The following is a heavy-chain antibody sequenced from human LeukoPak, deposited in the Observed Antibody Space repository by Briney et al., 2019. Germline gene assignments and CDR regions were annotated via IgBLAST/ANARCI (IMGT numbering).Heavy chain of an antibody. CDR1: GGTLSSYA. D-gene: IGHD6-19*01. J-gene: IGHJ4*02. CDR3: ARGRGDSSGWYDDFDY. CDR2: IIPIFGTA. Sequence: GASVKVSWKASGGTLSSYAISWVRQAPGQGLEWMGGIIPIFGTANYAQKFQGRVTITADESTSTAYMELSSLRSEDTAVYYCARGRGDSSGWYDDFDYWGQGTLVTVSS. V-gene: IGHV1-69*13.